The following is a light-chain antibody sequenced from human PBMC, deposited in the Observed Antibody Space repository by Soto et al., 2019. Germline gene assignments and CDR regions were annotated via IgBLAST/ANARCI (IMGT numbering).Light chain of an antibody. CDR3: QVWDSSSDHVV. CDR2: DES. Sequence: SSELTQPPSVSVAPGQTARITCGGNNLGRKSVHWYQQKPGQAPVMVVYDESDRPSGIPDRFSGSNSGNTATLTISRVEAGDEADFYCQVWDSSSDHVVFGGGTKVTVL. V-gene: IGLV3-21*02. CDR1: NLGRKS. J-gene: IGLJ2*01.